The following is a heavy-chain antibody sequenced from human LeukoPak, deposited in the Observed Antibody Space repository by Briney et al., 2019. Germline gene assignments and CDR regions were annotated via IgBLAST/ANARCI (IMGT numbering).Heavy chain of an antibody. CDR3: AKDPSFYYCMDV. CDR2: ISGRRDST. Sequence: GGSLRLSCAASGFTFSSYGMSWVRQAPGKGLEWVSTISGRRDSTSYADSVKGRFTISRDNSKNTLYLQMNSLRAEDAAVYYCAKDPSFYYCMDVWGKGTTVTISS. V-gene: IGHV3-23*01. D-gene: IGHD1-26*01. CDR1: GFTFSSYG. J-gene: IGHJ6*03.